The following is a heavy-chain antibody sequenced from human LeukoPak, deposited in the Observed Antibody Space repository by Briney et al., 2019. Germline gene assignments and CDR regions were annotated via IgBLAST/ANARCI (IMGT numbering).Heavy chain of an antibody. D-gene: IGHD4-23*01. J-gene: IGHJ5*02. CDR3: AKASGGRFDP. CDR1: GFTFSNYA. Sequence: PGGSLRLSCAASGFTFSNYAMSWVRQAPGKGLEWVSTISGSGGSTYYADSVKGRFTISRDNSKNTLYLQMNSLRAEDTAVYYCAKASGGRFDPWGQGTLVTVSS. V-gene: IGHV3-23*01. CDR2: ISGSGGST.